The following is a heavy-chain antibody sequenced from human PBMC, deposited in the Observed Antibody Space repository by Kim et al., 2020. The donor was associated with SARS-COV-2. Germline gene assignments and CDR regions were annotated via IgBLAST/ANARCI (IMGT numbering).Heavy chain of an antibody. CDR3: ARARCSSASCPQYYSYYYGLDV. Sequence: SVKVSCKASGGTFSSYAISWVRQAPSEGLEWMGGIIPLFNAPLYAQRFQGRLTITADDSTNTAYLELSTLTSEDTAIYYCARARCSSASCPQYYSYYYGLDVWGQGTTITVSS. D-gene: IGHD2-2*01. V-gene: IGHV1-69*13. CDR1: GGTFSSYA. J-gene: IGHJ6*02. CDR2: IIPLFNAP.